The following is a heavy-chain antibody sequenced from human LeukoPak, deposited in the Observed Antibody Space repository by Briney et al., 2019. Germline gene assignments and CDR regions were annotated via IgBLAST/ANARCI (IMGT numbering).Heavy chain of an antibody. CDR2: ITSGFTP. V-gene: IGHV3-23*01. Sequence: GGSLRLSCAASGLIFSNYAMSWFRQAPGKGVVGVSGITSGFTPHYADSVKGRFTISRDNSKNTFHLQMNSLRAEDTAVYYCAKGIPVTAIRYFDYWGQGTLVTVSS. J-gene: IGHJ4*02. CDR1: GLIFSNYA. D-gene: IGHD2-21*02. CDR3: AKGIPVTAIRYFDY.